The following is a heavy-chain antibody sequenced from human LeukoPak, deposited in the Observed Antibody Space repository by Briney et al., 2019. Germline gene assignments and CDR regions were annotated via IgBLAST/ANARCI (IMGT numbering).Heavy chain of an antibody. D-gene: IGHD3-22*01. V-gene: IGHV4-4*02. CDR1: GDSISSNFW. J-gene: IGHJ4*02. CDR3: ARGIPGYFGTGGYYYGY. Sequence: PSETLSLTCAVSGDSISSNFWWTWVRQPPGKGLEWIGEIHHSGSTNYSPSLKSRITVSVDNSRNDFSLSLTSVSAADTAVYYCARGIPGYFGTGGYYYGYWGQGTLVTVSS. CDR2: IHHSGST.